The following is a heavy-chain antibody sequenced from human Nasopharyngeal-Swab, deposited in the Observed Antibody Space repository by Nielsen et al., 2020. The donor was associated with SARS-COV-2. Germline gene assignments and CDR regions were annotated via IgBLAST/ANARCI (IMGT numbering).Heavy chain of an antibody. CDR1: GFSVSTYW. V-gene: IGHV3-7*03. CDR3: ARDPGWLQFDY. Sequence: GGSLRLSCAASGFSVSTYWMTWVRQAPGKGLEWVANINQDGSQRNYVDSVKGRFTISRDNAKNSLYLQMNSLRVDDTAVYYCARDPGWLQFDYWGQGTLVTVSS. J-gene: IGHJ4*02. CDR2: INQDGSQR. D-gene: IGHD5-24*01.